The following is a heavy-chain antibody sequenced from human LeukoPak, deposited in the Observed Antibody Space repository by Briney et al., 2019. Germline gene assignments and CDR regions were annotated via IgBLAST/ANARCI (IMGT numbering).Heavy chain of an antibody. CDR3: ARVRSTMHPSFDY. CDR1: GFTFSSYA. D-gene: IGHD5/OR15-5a*01. Sequence: PGGSLRLSCAASGFTFSSYAMHWVRQAPGKGLEWVAVISYDGSNKYYADSVKGRFTISRDNSKNTLYLQMNSLRAEDTAVYYCARVRSTMHPSFDYWGQGTLVTVSS. J-gene: IGHJ4*02. V-gene: IGHV3-30*04. CDR2: ISYDGSNK.